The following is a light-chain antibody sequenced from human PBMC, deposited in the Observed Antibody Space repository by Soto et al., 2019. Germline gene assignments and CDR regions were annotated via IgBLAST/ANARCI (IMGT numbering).Light chain of an antibody. Sequence: EIVLTQSPATLSLSPGERATLSCRASQSVSSYLAWYQQKPGQAPRLLIYDASNRATGIPARFSCSGSGTDFTLTISSLEPEDFAVYYCQQRSNWPRGTFGGGTKVEIK. CDR2: DAS. CDR3: QQRSNWPRGT. CDR1: QSVSSY. V-gene: IGKV3-11*01. J-gene: IGKJ4*01.